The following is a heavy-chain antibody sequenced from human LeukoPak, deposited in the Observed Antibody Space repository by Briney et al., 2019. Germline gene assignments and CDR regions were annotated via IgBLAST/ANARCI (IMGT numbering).Heavy chain of an antibody. D-gene: IGHD4-17*01. J-gene: IGHJ4*02. V-gene: IGHV7-4-1*02. Sequence: ASVKVSCKASGYTFTSYAMNWVRQAPGQGLEWMGWINTNTGNPTYAQGFTGRFVFSLDTSVSTAYLQISSLKAEDTAVYYCARDVHGYGDYSLDYWGQGTLVTVSS. CDR2: INTNTGNP. CDR1: GYTFTSYA. CDR3: ARDVHGYGDYSLDY.